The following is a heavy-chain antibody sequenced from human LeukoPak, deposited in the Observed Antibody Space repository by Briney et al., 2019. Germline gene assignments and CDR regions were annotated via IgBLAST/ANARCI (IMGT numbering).Heavy chain of an antibody. Sequence: GGSLKLSCAASGFTFSGSAMHWVRQASGKGLEWVGRIRSKADSYATAYAASVKGRFTISRDDSKNTAYLQMNSLKTEDTAVYYCTRLGEFGYWGQGTLVTVSS. J-gene: IGHJ4*02. D-gene: IGHD3-10*01. CDR3: TRLGEFGY. CDR1: GFTFSGSA. V-gene: IGHV3-73*01. CDR2: IRSKADSYAT.